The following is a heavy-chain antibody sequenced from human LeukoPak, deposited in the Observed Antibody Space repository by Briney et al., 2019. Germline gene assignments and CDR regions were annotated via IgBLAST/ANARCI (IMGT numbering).Heavy chain of an antibody. J-gene: IGHJ4*02. V-gene: IGHV3-23*01. D-gene: IGHD5-12*01. Sequence: GGSLRLSCAASGFTFSSYAMSWVRQAPGKELEWVSAISGSGGSTYYADSVKGRFTISRDNSKNTLYLQMNSLRAEDTAVYYCAKDPDPLIVATIGGSDYWGQGTLVTVSS. CDR1: GFTFSSYA. CDR2: ISGSGGST. CDR3: AKDPDPLIVATIGGSDY.